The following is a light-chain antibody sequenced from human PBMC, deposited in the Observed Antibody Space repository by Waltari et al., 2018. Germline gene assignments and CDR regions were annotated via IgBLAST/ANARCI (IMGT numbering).Light chain of an antibody. Sequence: QSALTQPASVSGSPGQSITISCTGTSRDVGGYNYIPWYQQHPGKATKFIIYDVSDRPSGVSNRFSGSKSGNTASLTISGLQAEDEADYYCTSYSTTTTLVFGGGTKVAVL. CDR2: DVS. V-gene: IGLV2-14*03. J-gene: IGLJ2*01. CDR1: SRDVGGYNY. CDR3: TSYSTTTTLV.